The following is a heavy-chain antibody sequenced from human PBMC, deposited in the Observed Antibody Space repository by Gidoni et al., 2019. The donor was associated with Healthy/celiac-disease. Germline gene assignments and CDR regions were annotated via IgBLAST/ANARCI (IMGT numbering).Heavy chain of an antibody. V-gene: IGHV4-59*01. D-gene: IGHD2-21*02. CDR3: ARGHGGNSHFDY. CDR2: IYYSGST. CDR1: GGSISSYY. J-gene: IGHJ4*02. Sequence: QVQLQESGPGLVQPSETLSLTCTVSGGSISSYYWSWIRQPPGKGLEWIGYIYYSGSTNYNPSLKSRVTISVDTSKNQFSLKLSSVTAADTAVYYCARGHGGNSHFDYWGQGTLVTVSS.